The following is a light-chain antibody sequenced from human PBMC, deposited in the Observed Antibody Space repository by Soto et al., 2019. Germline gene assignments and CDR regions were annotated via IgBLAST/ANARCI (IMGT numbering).Light chain of an antibody. CDR2: DAS. CDR3: QQRSNWLWT. Sequence: EIVLTQSPATLSLSPGERATLSCRASQSVSSYFAWYQQKPGHAPRLLIYDASNRATGIPARFSGSGSGTDFTLTISSLEPEDFAVYYCQQRSNWLWTFGQGTKVEIK. CDR1: QSVSSY. J-gene: IGKJ1*01. V-gene: IGKV3-11*01.